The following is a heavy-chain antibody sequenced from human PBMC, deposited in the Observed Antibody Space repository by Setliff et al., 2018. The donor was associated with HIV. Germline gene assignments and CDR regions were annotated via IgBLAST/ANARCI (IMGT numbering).Heavy chain of an antibody. D-gene: IGHD2-2*01. J-gene: IGHJ4*02. CDR3: ARWCAAAGCYPAIYHFDS. CDR1: GYTFSEYA. V-gene: IGHV1-3*04. Sequence: ASVKVFCKAPGYTFSEYAIHWVRQAPGQRLEWMGRIDTDNGYRRYSPKLQGRVTITKDTSANTAYMELRGLRSEDTAVYYCARWCAAAGCYPAIYHFDSWGQGTLVTVSS. CDR2: IDTDNGYR.